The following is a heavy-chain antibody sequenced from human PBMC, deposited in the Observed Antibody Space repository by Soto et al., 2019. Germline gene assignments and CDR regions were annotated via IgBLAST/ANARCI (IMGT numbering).Heavy chain of an antibody. CDR2: INPNSGGT. CDR1: GYTFTGYY. J-gene: IGHJ6*02. D-gene: IGHD6-19*01. V-gene: IGHV1-2*04. Sequence: QVQLVQSGAEVKKPGASVKVSCKASGYTFTGYYMRWVRQAPGQGLEWMGWINPNSGGTNYAQKFQGWVTMTRDTSISTAYMELSRLRSDDTAVYYCARSVAGRGVYYYYGMDVWGQGTTVTVSS. CDR3: ARSVAGRGVYYYYGMDV.